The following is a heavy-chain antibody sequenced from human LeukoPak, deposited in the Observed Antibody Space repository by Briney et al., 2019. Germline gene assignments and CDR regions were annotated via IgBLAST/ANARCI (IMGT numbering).Heavy chain of an antibody. D-gene: IGHD2-15*01. J-gene: IGHJ3*02. Sequence: GESLKISCKGSGYSFTSYWIGWVRQMPGKGLEWMGIIYPGDSDTRYSPSFQGQVTISADKSISTAYLQWSSLKASDTAMYYCAKKTGVVVVAAKDAFDIWGQATMVTVSS. CDR1: GYSFTSYW. CDR2: IYPGDSDT. V-gene: IGHV5-51*01. CDR3: AKKTGVVVVAAKDAFDI.